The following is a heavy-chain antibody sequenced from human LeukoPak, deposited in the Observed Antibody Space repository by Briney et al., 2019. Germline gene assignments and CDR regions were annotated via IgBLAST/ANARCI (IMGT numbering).Heavy chain of an antibody. V-gene: IGHV4-39*01. CDR2: IYYSGST. CDR1: GGSISSSSYY. J-gene: IGHJ4*02. D-gene: IGHD3-10*01. CDR3: ARRVTMVRGAYFDY. Sequence: SETLSLTCTVSGGSISSSSYYWGWIRQPPGKGLEWIGSIYYSGSTYYNPSLKSRVTISVDTSKNQFSLKLTSVTAADTAVYYCARRVTMVRGAYFDYWGQGTLVTVSS.